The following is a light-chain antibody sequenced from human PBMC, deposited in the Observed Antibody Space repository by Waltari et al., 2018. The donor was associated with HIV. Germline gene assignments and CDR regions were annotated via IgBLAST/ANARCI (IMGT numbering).Light chain of an antibody. J-gene: IGLJ2*01. V-gene: IGLV1-40*01. CDR1: RSNLGAGYD. CDR2: GNI. Sequence: QSVLTQPPSVSGAPGQRVTISCTGSRSNLGAGYDVPWYQQLPGTAPKLLIYGNINRPSGVPDRFSGSKSGTSASLAITGLQAEDEADYYCQSFDSSLSGVVFGGGTKLTVL. CDR3: QSFDSSLSGVV.